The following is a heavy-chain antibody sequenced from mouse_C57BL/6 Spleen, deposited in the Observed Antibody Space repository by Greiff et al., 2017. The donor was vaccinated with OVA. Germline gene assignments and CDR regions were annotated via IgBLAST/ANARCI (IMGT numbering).Heavy chain of an antibody. Sequence: QVQLQQSGAELVKPGASVKLSCKASGYTFTSYWMHWVKQRPGQGLEWIGMIHPNSGSTNYNEKFKSKATLTVDKSSSTAYMQLSSLTSEDSAVYYCASHYYGSSHYYAMDYWGQGTSVTVSS. CDR1: GYTFTSYW. CDR2: IHPNSGST. J-gene: IGHJ4*01. V-gene: IGHV1-64*01. CDR3: ASHYYGSSHYYAMDY. D-gene: IGHD1-1*01.